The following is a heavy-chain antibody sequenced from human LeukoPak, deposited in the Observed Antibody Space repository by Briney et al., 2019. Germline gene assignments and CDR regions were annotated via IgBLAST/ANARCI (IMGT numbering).Heavy chain of an antibody. Sequence: GGSAILFCATSGFTFSSYVMSWARQAPGKGLEWVSAISGSGGSTYYADSVKGRFTISRDNSKNTLYLQMNSLRAEDTAVYYCAKVPYSNYVSSKYYFDYWGLGT. CDR3: AKVPYSNYVSSKYYFDY. J-gene: IGHJ4*01. CDR1: GFTFSSYV. CDR2: ISGSGGST. V-gene: IGHV3-23*01. D-gene: IGHD4-11*01.